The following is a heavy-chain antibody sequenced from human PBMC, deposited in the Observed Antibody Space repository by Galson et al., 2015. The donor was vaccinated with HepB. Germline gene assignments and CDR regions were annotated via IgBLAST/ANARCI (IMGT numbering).Heavy chain of an antibody. CDR3: AREHMPGPWGDY. J-gene: IGHJ4*02. D-gene: IGHD7-27*01. CDR2: ISAKDGKT. Sequence: SVKVSCKASGYTFSNYGVTWVRQVPGQGLEWMGWISAKDGKTNYAQKFQDRVVMTTDTSTRTAFLELRSLRSDDTAVYYCAREHMPGPWGDYRGQGTQVAVSS. V-gene: IGHV1-18*01. CDR1: GYTFSNYG.